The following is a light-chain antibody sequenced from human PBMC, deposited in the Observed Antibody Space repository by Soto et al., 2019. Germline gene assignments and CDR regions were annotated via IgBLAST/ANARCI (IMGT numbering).Light chain of an antibody. CDR1: QSFRGL. CDR2: GAS. J-gene: IGKJ5*01. V-gene: IGKV3-15*01. CDR3: QQYNNWPPIT. Sequence: THSPFALSLSRGERSTLSCMASQSFRGLLAWYQQKPGQAPRLLIYGASTRATGIPARFSGSGSGTEFTLTISSLQSEDFAVYYCQQYNNWPPITFGQGTRLENK.